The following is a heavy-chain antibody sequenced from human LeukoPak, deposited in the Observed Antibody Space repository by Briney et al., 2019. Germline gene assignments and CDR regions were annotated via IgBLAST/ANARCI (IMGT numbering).Heavy chain of an antibody. CDR1: GFTFSSYA. J-gene: IGHJ6*02. CDR3: AKETYGSGSYFDYYYYGMDV. CDR2: ISGSGGST. D-gene: IGHD3-10*01. Sequence: GGSLRLSCAASGFTFSSYAMSWVRQAPGKGLEWVSAISGSGGSTYYADSVKGRFTISRDSSKNTLYLQMNSLRAEDTAVYYCAKETYGSGSYFDYYYYGMDVWGQGTTVTVSS. V-gene: IGHV3-23*01.